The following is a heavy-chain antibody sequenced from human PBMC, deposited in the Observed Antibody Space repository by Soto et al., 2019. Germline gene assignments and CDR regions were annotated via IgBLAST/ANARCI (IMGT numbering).Heavy chain of an antibody. V-gene: IGHV1-18*01. CDR2: ISAYNGNT. CDR3: ARSTGSYYVWFDP. Sequence: ASVKVSCKASGYTFTSYGISWVRQAPGQGLEWMGWISAYNGNTKYAQKLQGRVTMTTDTSTSTAYMELSSLRSEDTAVYYCARSTGSYYVWFDPWGQGTLVTVSS. J-gene: IGHJ5*02. D-gene: IGHD1-26*01. CDR1: GYTFTSYG.